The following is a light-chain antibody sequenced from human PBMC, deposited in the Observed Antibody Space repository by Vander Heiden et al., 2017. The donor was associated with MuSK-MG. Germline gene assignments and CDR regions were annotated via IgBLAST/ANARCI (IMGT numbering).Light chain of an antibody. CDR2: CAS. Sequence: DIVMTQSPYSQPVSTGEGATINCRSSQSLLYSSNYKNYLAWYQQKLGQPPKLLICCASTRESVVPDRFSGSGSGTDFTLTISSLQAEDVAVYYCQQYDSTPQTFGQGTKVEIK. CDR1: QSLLYSSNYKNY. CDR3: QQYDSTPQT. V-gene: IGKV4-1*01. J-gene: IGKJ1*01.